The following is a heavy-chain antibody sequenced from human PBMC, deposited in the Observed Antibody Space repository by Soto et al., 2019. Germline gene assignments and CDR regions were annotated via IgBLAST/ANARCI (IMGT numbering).Heavy chain of an antibody. CDR3: ARVEAVSGWYRGPYYYYGMDV. V-gene: IGHV1-69*01. Sequence: QVQLVQSGAEVKKPGSSVKVSCKASGGTFSSYAISWVRQAPGQGLEWMGGIIPIFGTANYAQKFQGRVTITADESTSTAYMELSSLRSEDTAVYYCARVEAVSGWYRGPYYYYGMDVWGQGTTVTVSS. D-gene: IGHD6-19*01. CDR1: GGTFSSYA. J-gene: IGHJ6*02. CDR2: IIPIFGTA.